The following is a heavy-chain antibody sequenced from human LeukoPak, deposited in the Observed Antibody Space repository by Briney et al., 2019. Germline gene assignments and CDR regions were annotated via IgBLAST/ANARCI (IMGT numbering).Heavy chain of an antibody. J-gene: IGHJ3*02. V-gene: IGHV3-21*01. Sequence: GGSLRLSCAASGFTFSSYSMNWDRQAPGKGLEWVSSISSSSSYIYYADSVKGRFTISRDNAKNSLYLQMNSLRAEDTAVYYCARDQRELQRDAFDIWGQGTMVTVSS. CDR2: ISSSSSYI. CDR3: ARDQRELQRDAFDI. CDR1: GFTFSSYS. D-gene: IGHD1-26*01.